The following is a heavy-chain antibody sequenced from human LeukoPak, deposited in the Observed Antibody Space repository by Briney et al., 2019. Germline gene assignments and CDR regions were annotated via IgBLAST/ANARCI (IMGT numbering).Heavy chain of an antibody. CDR3: AREQLVSKESYYYYGMDV. Sequence: GGSLGLSCAASGFTFSSYAMHWVRQAPGKGLEWVAVISYDGSSKYYADSVKGRFTISRDNSKNTLYLQMNSLRAEDTAVYYCAREQLVSKESYYYYGMDVWGQGTTVTVSS. V-gene: IGHV3-30-3*01. CDR1: GFTFSSYA. J-gene: IGHJ6*02. D-gene: IGHD6-13*01. CDR2: ISYDGSSK.